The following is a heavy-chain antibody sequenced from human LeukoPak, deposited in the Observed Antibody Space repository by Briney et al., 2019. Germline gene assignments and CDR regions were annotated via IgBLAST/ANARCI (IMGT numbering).Heavy chain of an antibody. CDR1: GFTFSSSA. D-gene: IGHD6-13*01. V-gene: IGHV3-23*01. CDR2: ISGSGGNT. Sequence: GGSLRLSCAASGFTFSSSAMSWVRQAPGKGLEWVSTISGSGGNTYSADSVKGRFTISRDNSKNTLYLQMNSLRAEDTTVYYCAKDMYSSSWYYFDYWGQGTLVTVSS. J-gene: IGHJ4*02. CDR3: AKDMYSSSWYYFDY.